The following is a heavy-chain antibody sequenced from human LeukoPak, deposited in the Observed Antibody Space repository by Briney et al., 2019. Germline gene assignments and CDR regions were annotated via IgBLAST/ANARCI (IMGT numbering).Heavy chain of an antibody. Sequence: SETLSLTCSGSGVPVNSYYWSWIRQAPGKGLEWMGYIYTTGRANYNPSLESRVTISVAPSTNQSPPKLRSVPAAATAVYYCAKILGSGVWYGFDIWGQGTMVTVSS. CDR1: GVPVNSYY. D-gene: IGHD7-27*01. J-gene: IGHJ3*02. CDR2: IYTTGRA. CDR3: AKILGSGVWYGFDI. V-gene: IGHV4-4*09.